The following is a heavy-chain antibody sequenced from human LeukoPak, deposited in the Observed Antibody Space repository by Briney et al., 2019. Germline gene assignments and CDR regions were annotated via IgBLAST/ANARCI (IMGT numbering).Heavy chain of an antibody. D-gene: IGHD6-6*01. V-gene: IGHV3-74*01. Sequence: GGSLRLSCAASGFTFSSYWMHWVRQAPGKGLVWVSRINSDGSSTSYADSVKGRFAISRDNAKNTLYLQMNSLRAEDTAVYYCARASIAARPARFDPWGQGTLVTVSS. CDR2: INSDGSST. CDR1: GFTFSSYW. CDR3: ARASIAARPARFDP. J-gene: IGHJ5*02.